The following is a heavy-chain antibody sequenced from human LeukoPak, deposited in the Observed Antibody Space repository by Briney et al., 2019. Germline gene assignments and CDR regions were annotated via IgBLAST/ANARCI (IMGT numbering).Heavy chain of an antibody. V-gene: IGHV3-74*01. Sequence: GGSLRLSCKASGFTFSSYWMHWVRQVPGKGLVWVSRINSDGIITNYADSVKGRFTISRDNAKNTLYLQMNSLRVEDTAVYYCARVWLPGWGQGTLVTVSS. J-gene: IGHJ4*02. CDR1: GFTFSSYW. CDR2: INSDGIIT. D-gene: IGHD5-12*01. CDR3: ARVWLPG.